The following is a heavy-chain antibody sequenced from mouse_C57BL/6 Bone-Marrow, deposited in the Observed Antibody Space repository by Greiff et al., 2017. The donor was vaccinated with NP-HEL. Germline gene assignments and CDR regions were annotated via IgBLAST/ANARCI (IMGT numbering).Heavy chain of an antibody. D-gene: IGHD2-1*01. CDR1: GYTFTTYP. Sequence: VQLQQSGAELVKPGASVKMSCKASGYTFTTYPIEWVKQNHGKSLEWIGNFHPYNDDTEYNEKFKNKATLTVEKSSSTVYLELSRLTSEDSSGYYGARGGNYWYYFDYWGQGTTLTVSS. J-gene: IGHJ2*01. CDR3: ARGGNYWYYFDY. V-gene: IGHV1-47*01. CDR2: FHPYNDDT.